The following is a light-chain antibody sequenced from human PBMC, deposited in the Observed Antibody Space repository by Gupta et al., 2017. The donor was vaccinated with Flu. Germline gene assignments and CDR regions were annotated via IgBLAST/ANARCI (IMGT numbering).Light chain of an antibody. CDR3: SSYTSISTVI. CDR2: EVS. Sequence: QSALTQPASVSGSPGQSITISCTGTSSDVGIYNYVSWYQQHPGKAPKLRIYEVSDRPSGVSNRFSGSKSGNTASLTISGLQAEDDADYYCSSYTSISTVIFGGGTKLTVL. V-gene: IGLV2-14*01. CDR1: SSDVGIYNY. J-gene: IGLJ2*01.